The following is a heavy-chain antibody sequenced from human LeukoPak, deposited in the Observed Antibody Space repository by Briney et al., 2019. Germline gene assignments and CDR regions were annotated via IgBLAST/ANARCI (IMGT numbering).Heavy chain of an antibody. V-gene: IGHV1-2*02. D-gene: IGHD6-13*01. CDR1: GYTFTGYY. J-gene: IGHJ6*03. CDR3: ARNEKTPQQLATLYYYYYMDV. Sequence: ASVKVSCKASGYTFTGYYMHWVRQAPGQGLEWMGWINPNSGGTNYAQKFQGRVTMTSDTSISTTYMELSRLRSDDTAVYYCARNEKTPQQLATLYYYYYMDVWGKGTTVTVSS. CDR2: INPNSGGT.